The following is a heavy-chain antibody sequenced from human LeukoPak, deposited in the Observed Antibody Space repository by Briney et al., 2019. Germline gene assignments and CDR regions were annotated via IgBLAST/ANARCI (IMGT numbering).Heavy chain of an antibody. CDR2: IYYGGST. CDR3: AREGRVVPAARL. V-gene: IGHV4-30-4*02. J-gene: IGHJ3*01. Sequence: SDTLSLTCTVSGGSISSGDYYWTWIPQPPGKGLEWIGYIYYGGSTYYNPSLKSRVTISVDTSKNQFSLKLSSVTAADTAVYYCAREGRVVPAARLWGQGTMVTVSS. CDR1: GGSISSGDYY. D-gene: IGHD2-2*01.